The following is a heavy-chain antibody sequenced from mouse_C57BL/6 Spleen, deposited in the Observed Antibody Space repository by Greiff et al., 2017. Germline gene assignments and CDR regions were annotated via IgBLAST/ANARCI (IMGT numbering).Heavy chain of an antibody. CDR3: ARLSITTVVAGFDY. V-gene: IGHV5-6*01. J-gene: IGHJ2*01. D-gene: IGHD1-1*01. CDR1: GFTFSSYG. CDR2: ISSGGSYT. Sequence: VQLKESGGDLVKPGGSLKLSCAASGFTFSSYGMSWVRQTPDKRLEWVATISSGGSYTYYPDSVKGRFTISRDNAKNTLYLQMSSLKSEDTAMYYCARLSITTVVAGFDYWGQGTTLTVSS.